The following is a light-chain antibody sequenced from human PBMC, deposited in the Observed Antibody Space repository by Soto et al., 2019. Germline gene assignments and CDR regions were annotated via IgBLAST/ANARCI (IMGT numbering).Light chain of an antibody. V-gene: IGKV3-20*01. CDR2: GAS. CDR1: QSVSNIY. Sequence: DIVLTQSPGTLSLSPGEGATLSCRASQSVSNIYIAWYQQKPGQAPRVLIYGASRRATGIPDMCSGSGSGTDFTLTISLLDHDDVAVYYWQQYSSSFRAFGQGTKVDIK. CDR3: QQYSSSFRA. J-gene: IGKJ1*01.